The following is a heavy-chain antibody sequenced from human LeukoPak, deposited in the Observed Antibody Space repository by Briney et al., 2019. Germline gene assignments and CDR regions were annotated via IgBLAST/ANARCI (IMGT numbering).Heavy chain of an antibody. V-gene: IGHV4-34*01. CDR3: ARKSYHYGVDY. Sequence: PSETLSLTCTVSGGSISSYYWSWIRQPPGKGLEWIGEINHSGSTNYNPSLKSRVTISVDTSKNQFSLKLSSVTAADTAVYYCARKSYHYGVDYWGQGTLVTVSS. D-gene: IGHD4-17*01. CDR1: GGSISSYY. J-gene: IGHJ4*02. CDR2: INHSGST.